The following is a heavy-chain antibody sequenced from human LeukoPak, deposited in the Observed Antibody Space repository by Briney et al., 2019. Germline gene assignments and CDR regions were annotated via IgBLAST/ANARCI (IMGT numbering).Heavy chain of an antibody. D-gene: IGHD3-3*01. Sequence: PSETLSLTCTVSGGSISSYYWSWIRQPAGKGLEWIGRIYTSGSTNYNPSLKIRVTMSVDTSKNQFSLKLSSVTAADTAVYYCARQGYDFWSGYYYYMDVWGKGTTVTVSS. CDR2: IYTSGST. V-gene: IGHV4-4*07. J-gene: IGHJ6*03. CDR3: ARQGYDFWSGYYYYMDV. CDR1: GGSISSYY.